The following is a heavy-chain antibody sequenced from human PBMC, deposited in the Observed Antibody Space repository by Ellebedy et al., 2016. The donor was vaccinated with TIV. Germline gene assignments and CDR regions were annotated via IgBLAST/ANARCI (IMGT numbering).Heavy chain of an antibody. CDR2: ISSSSSTI. D-gene: IGHD1-26*01. CDR3: ARAPTTWGGGSIDY. J-gene: IGHJ4*02. V-gene: IGHV3-48*02. CDR1: GFTFSSYS. Sequence: PGGSLRLSCAASGFTFSSYSMNWVRQAPGKGLEWVSYISSSSSTIYYADSVKGRFTISRDNAKNSLYLQMNGLKDEDKAVYYGARAPTTWGGGSIDYWGQGTLVTVSS.